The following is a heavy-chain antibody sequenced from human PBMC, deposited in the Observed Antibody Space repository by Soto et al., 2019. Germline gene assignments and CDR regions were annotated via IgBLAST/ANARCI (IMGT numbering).Heavy chain of an antibody. CDR2: IKTKIDGGTT. CDR1: DFAFSNAW. Sequence: EVQLMESGGDLIKPGGSLRLSCAVSDFAFSNAWMNWVRQAPGKGLEWVGRIKTKIDGGTTYYAAPVKGRFTISRDDSKNTLDLEMNSLPTEDTAVYYCATSRITIFGVITHDNAMDVWGQGTTVTVSS. V-gene: IGHV3-15*07. D-gene: IGHD3-3*01. J-gene: IGHJ6*02. CDR3: ATSRITIFGVITHDNAMDV.